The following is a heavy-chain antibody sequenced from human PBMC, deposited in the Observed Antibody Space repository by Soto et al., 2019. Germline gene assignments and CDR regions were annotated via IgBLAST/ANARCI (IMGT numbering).Heavy chain of an antibody. V-gene: IGHV3-48*02. Sequence: GGSLRLCCAASGVTFSSYSMNWVRQAPGKGLEWVSYISSSSSTIYYADSVKGRFTISRDNAKNSLYLQMNSLRDEDTAVYYCFRYRSPYYCYLLAVSSQRTP. J-gene: IGHJ6*02. D-gene: IGHD2-15*01. CDR3: FRYRSPYYCYLLAV. CDR1: GVTFSSYS. CDR2: ISSSSSTI.